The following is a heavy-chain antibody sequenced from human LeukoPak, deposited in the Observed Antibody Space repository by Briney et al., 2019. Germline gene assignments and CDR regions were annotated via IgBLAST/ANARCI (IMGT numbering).Heavy chain of an antibody. D-gene: IGHD1-26*01. V-gene: IGHV3-74*01. CDR1: GFNFVNTW. CDR2: IKNDGSGI. J-gene: IGHJ4*02. CDR3: AKSLGGSYDY. Sequence: GGSLRLSCTASGFNFVNTWMHWVRQAPGKGLVWVARIKNDGSGIIYADSVEGRFTISRDNARNTVYLQMNSLRAEDTAVYYCAKSLGGSYDYWGQGTLVTVSS.